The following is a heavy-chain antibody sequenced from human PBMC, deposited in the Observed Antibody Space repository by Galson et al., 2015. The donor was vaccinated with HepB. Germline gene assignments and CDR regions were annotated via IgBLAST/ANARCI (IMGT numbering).Heavy chain of an antibody. CDR2: IWYDDGSHK. J-gene: IGHJ4*02. D-gene: IGHD1-1*01. V-gene: IGHV3-33*01. CDR3: TRGPRVQLERMDY. Sequence: SLRLSCAASGSAFRNFGMHWVRQAPGKGLEWVAVIWYDDGSHKVYADSVKGRFTISRDNSKSTLYLEMNSLRVEDTAVYYCTRGPRVQLERMDYRGQGTLVTVSS. CDR1: GSAFRNFG.